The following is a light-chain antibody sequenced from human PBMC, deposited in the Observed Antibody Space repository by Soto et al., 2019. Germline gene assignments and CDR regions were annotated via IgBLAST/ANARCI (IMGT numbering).Light chain of an antibody. J-gene: IGKJ2*01. CDR2: DAS. CDR1: QSFSSI. V-gene: IGKV3-15*01. Sequence: EIVMTQSPATLSVSPGERATLSCRASQSFSSILAWYQQTSGQPPRLLIYDASTSATGIPPRFSGSGSGTEFALTISSLQPEDFAVYYCQQYDNWPYTFGQGTKLEIK. CDR3: QQYDNWPYT.